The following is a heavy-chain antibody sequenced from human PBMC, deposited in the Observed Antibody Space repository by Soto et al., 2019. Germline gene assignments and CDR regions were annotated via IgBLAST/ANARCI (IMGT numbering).Heavy chain of an antibody. CDR2: ISGSGGST. D-gene: IGHD6-13*01. Sequence: PGGSLRLSCAASGFTFSSYSMSWVRQAPGKGLEWVSAISGSGGSTYYADSVKGRFTISRDNSKNTLYLQMNSLRAEDTAVYYCADRIAAAGGGYWGQGTLVTVSS. J-gene: IGHJ4*02. CDR3: ADRIAAAGGGY. V-gene: IGHV3-23*01. CDR1: GFTFSSYS.